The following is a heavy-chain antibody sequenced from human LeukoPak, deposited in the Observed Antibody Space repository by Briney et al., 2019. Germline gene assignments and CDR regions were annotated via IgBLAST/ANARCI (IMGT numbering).Heavy chain of an antibody. CDR2: IYYSGST. J-gene: IGHJ6*03. V-gene: IGHV4-59*01. Sequence: SETLSLTCTVSGGSISSYYWSWIRQPPGKGLEWIGYIYYSGSTNYNPSLTSRVTISVDTSKNQFSLKLSSVTAADTAVYYCARAVNGDFWSGYYSPYYYYYMDVWGKGTTVTVSS. CDR1: GGSISSYY. CDR3: ARAVNGDFWSGYYSPYYYYYMDV. D-gene: IGHD3-3*01.